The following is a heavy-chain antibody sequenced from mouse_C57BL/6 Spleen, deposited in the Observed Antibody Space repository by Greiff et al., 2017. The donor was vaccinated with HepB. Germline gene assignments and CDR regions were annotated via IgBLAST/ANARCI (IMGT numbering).Heavy chain of an antibody. D-gene: IGHD2-4*01. CDR3: ARRHDYERVYYFDY. CDR2: IDPSDSYT. CDR1: GYTFTSYW. J-gene: IGHJ2*01. Sequence: VQLQQPGAELVMPGASVKLSCKASGYTFTSYWMHWVKQRPGQGLEWIGEIDPSDSYTNYNQKLKGKSTLTVDKSSSTAYMQLSSLTSEDSAVYYCARRHDYERVYYFDYWGQGTTLTVSS. V-gene: IGHV1-69*01.